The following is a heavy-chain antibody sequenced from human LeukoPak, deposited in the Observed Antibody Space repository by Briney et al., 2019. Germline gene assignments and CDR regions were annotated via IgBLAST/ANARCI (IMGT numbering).Heavy chain of an antibody. J-gene: IGHJ4*02. D-gene: IGHD3-10*01. CDR1: GFTFTNNA. CDR2: ISSIGGRP. Sequence: PGGSLRPSCAASGFTFTNNAMSWVRQGPGKGLGWVSGISSIGGRPVYADSAQGRFTIPRANSKNAPYRQINSRRAEDPAVYSWAKDRYSGLVSYSWGAFVFRGQRALVSVSS. CDR3: AKDRYSGLVSYSWGAFVF. V-gene: IGHV3-23*01.